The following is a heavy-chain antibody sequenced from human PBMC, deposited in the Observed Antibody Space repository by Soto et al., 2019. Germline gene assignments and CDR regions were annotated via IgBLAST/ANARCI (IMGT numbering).Heavy chain of an antibody. Sequence: GGSLRLSCAASGLPFSSYAMIWVRQAPGKGLELVSGISGSGGITYYADSVKGRFTISRDNSKNSLYLQMNSLTAGDTAVYYCAKSLSASPNYFFDYWGQGTLVTVSS. CDR3: AKSLSASPNYFFDY. CDR1: GLPFSSYA. V-gene: IGHV3-23*01. J-gene: IGHJ4*02. D-gene: IGHD1-1*01. CDR2: ISGSGGIT.